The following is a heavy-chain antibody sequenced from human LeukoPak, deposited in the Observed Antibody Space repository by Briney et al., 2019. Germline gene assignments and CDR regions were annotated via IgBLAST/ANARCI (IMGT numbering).Heavy chain of an antibody. CDR2: IYHSGST. V-gene: IGHV4-30-2*01. CDR3: ARMGSYSSSSLVMYYYYYMDV. D-gene: IGHD6-6*01. CDR1: GGSISSGGYY. Sequence: SETLSLTCTVSGGSISSGGYYWSWIRQPPGKGLEWIGYIYHSGSTYYNPSLKSRVTISVDRSKNQFSLKLSSVTAADTAVYYCARMGSYSSSSLVMYYYYYMDVWGKGTTVTVSS. J-gene: IGHJ6*03.